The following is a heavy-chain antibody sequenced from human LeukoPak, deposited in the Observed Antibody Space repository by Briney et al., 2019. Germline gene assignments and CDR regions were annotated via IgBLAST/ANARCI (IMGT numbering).Heavy chain of an antibody. CDR1: GYTFTSYA. D-gene: IGHD3-22*01. V-gene: IGHV7-4-1*02. J-gene: IGHJ4*02. CDR3: ARPSHSTGVYYYYDSSGYYSLDY. CDR2: INTNTGNP. Sequence: GASVKVSCKASGYTFTSYAMNWVRQAPGQGLEWMGWINTNTGNPTYAQGFTGRFVFSLDTSVSTAYLQISSLKAEDTAVYYCARPSHSTGVYYYYDSSGYYSLDYWGQGTLVTVSS.